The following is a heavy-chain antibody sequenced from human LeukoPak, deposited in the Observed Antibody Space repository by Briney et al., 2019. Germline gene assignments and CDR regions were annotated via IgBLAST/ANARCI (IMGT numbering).Heavy chain of an antibody. Sequence: GESLKISCKGSGYIFTDYWIGWVRQMPGKGLEWMGIIYPGDSDTRSSPSFQGQVTISADKSISTAYLQWSSLKASDTAVYYCARRRRDLQRAFDIWGQGTMVTVSS. V-gene: IGHV5-51*01. J-gene: IGHJ3*02. D-gene: IGHD5-18*01. CDR3: ARRRRDLQRAFDI. CDR1: GYIFTDYW. CDR2: IYPGDSDT.